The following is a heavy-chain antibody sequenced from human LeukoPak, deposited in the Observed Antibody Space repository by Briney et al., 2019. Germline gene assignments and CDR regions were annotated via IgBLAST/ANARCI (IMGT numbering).Heavy chain of an antibody. V-gene: IGHV3-23*01. CDR2: ISGSAGHT. Sequence: VGSLRLSCAASGFTFSSYAMSWVRQAPGKGLEWVSAISGSAGHTYYADSVKGRFTISRDNSKNTLYLHMNSLRADDTAVYYCAKSAGYTASQVDSWGQGTLVTVSS. J-gene: IGHJ4*02. CDR3: AKSAGYTASQVDS. CDR1: GFTFSSYA. D-gene: IGHD6-13*01.